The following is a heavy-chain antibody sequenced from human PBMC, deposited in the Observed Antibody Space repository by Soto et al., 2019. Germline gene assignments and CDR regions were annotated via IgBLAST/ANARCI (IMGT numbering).Heavy chain of an antibody. J-gene: IGHJ6*02. CDR1: GGSISSYY. Sequence: SATLSLTCTVSGGSISSYYWSWILQPPRKGLEWIGYIYYSGSTYYNPSLKSRVTISVDTSKNQFSLKLSSVTAADTAVYYCARERGRQKAGPECGMYGCGQGTTVTVSS. D-gene: IGHD6-19*01. CDR3: ARERGRQKAGPECGMYG. V-gene: IGHV4-59*12. CDR2: IYYSGST.